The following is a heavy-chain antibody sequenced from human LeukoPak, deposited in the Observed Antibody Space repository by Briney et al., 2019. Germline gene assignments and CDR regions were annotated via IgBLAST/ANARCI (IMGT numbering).Heavy chain of an antibody. Sequence: GGSLRLSCAASGFTFSSYWMSWVRQAPGKGLEWVANIKKDGSEKHYVDSVKGRFTISRDNAKNSLYLQMSSLRVEDTAVFYCARYYYGSRTSFDPWGQGTLVTVSS. V-gene: IGHV3-7*01. D-gene: IGHD3-10*01. CDR2: IKKDGSEK. J-gene: IGHJ5*02. CDR1: GFTFSSYW. CDR3: ARYYYGSRTSFDP.